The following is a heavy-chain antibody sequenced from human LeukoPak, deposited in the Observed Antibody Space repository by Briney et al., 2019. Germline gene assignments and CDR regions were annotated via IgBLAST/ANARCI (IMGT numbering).Heavy chain of an antibody. CDR3: ARGVLY. Sequence: PSETLSLTCDVSGYSISSAYYWGWIRQPPGKGLEWIGSIYHTGTTYYNPSLKSRITISVDTSKNQFSLRLSSVTAADTAVYYCARGVLYWGQGTLVTVPS. D-gene: IGHD2-8*01. CDR1: GYSISSAYY. V-gene: IGHV4-38-2*01. CDR2: IYHTGTT. J-gene: IGHJ4*02.